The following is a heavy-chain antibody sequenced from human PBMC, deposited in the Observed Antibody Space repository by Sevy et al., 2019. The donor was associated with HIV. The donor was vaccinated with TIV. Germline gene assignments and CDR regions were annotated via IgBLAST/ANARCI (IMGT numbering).Heavy chain of an antibody. J-gene: IGHJ4*02. D-gene: IGHD3-10*01. CDR3: ARGIQAGVDY. CDR1: GYTFNLLD. V-gene: IGHV1-8*01. CDR2: MNPNIGST. Sequence: ASVKVSCKASGYTFNLLDINWVRQAPGQGPEWMGWMNPNIGSTGYAQKFQGRVTMTRDTSISTDYMELSSLTSEDTTVYYCARGIQAGVDYWGQGTLVTVSS.